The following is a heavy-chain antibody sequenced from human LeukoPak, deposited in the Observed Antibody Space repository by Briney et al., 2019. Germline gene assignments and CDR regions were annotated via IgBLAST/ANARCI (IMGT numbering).Heavy chain of an antibody. Sequence: GGSLRLSCAASGLTGSHNYVSWVRQAPGKGLEWVSAIHTSGVTCYADSVKGRFTISRDTSKNTLYLQMNSLRAEDTAVYYCVAYYYDSSGYYPFDYWGQGTLVTVSS. J-gene: IGHJ4*02. D-gene: IGHD3-22*01. V-gene: IGHV3-53*01. CDR1: GLTGSHNY. CDR2: IHTSGVT. CDR3: VAYYYDSSGYYPFDY.